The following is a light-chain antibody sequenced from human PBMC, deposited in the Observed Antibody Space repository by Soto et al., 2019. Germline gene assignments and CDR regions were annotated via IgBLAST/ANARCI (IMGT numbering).Light chain of an antibody. Sequence: DIQMTNSPSPFLELEGDRLTITCRAGRAIGTYLNWYQQKPGKAPKLLIYDASNLETGVPSRFSGSGSGTDFTFTISSLQPEDIATYYCQQYDNLPLTFGGGTKVEIK. J-gene: IGKJ4*01. CDR1: RAIGTY. CDR3: QQYDNLPLT. V-gene: IGKV1-33*01. CDR2: DAS.